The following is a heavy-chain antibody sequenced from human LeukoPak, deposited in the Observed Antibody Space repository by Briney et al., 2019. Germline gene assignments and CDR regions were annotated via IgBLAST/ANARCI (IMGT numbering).Heavy chain of an antibody. Sequence: GGSLRLSCAASGFTFSSYGMHWVRQAPGKGLEWVAVISYDGSNKYYADSVKGRFTISRDNSKNTLYLQMNSLRAEDTAVYYCAREEVDPISFYYYYMDVWGKGTAVTAS. J-gene: IGHJ6*03. V-gene: IGHV3-30*03. CDR3: AREEVDPISFYYYYMDV. CDR2: ISYDGSNK. D-gene: IGHD1-26*01. CDR1: GFTFSSYG.